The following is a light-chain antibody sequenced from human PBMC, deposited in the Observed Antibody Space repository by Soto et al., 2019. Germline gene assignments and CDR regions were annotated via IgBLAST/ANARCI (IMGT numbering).Light chain of an antibody. CDR2: KAS. Sequence: DIQMTQSPSTLSASVGDRVTITCRASQSISSWLAWYQQKPGTAPNLLIYKASTLQSGVPSRFSGSGAGTEFPLTISSLQPDDSATYCCQQYNDNRTFGQGTKVEIK. V-gene: IGKV1-5*03. CDR1: QSISSW. CDR3: QQYNDNRT. J-gene: IGKJ1*01.